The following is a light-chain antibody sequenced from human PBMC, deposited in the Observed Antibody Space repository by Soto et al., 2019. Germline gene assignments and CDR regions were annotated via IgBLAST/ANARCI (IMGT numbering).Light chain of an antibody. CDR3: CSYAGSSTLVV. CDR2: EGS. Sequence: QSALTQPASVSGSPGQSITISCTGTSSDIGSYNLVSWYQQHPGKAPKLMIYEGSKRPSGVSNRFSGSKSGNTASLTISGLQAEDDADYYCCSYAGSSTLVVFGGGTQLTVL. CDR1: SSDIGSYNL. V-gene: IGLV2-23*01. J-gene: IGLJ2*01.